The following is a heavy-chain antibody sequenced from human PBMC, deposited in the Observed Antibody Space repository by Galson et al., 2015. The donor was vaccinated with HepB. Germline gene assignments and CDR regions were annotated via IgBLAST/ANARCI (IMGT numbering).Heavy chain of an antibody. D-gene: IGHD1-26*01. CDR2: ILAYNGDT. CDR1: GYTFTSHG. V-gene: IGHV1-18*01. CDR3: GRDLGSGSYSDY. Sequence: SVKVSCKASGYTFTSHGITWVRQAPGQGLEWMGWILAYNGDTNYAQNLQGRVTMTTDTATSTAYMELRSLRSDDTAVYYCGRDLGSGSYSDYWGQGTLVTVSS. J-gene: IGHJ4*02.